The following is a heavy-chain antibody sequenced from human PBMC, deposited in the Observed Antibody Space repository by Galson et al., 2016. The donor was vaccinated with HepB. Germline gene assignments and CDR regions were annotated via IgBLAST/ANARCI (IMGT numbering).Heavy chain of an antibody. CDR1: GGSISGYY. CDR2: IHYTGST. V-gene: IGHV4-59*01. CDR3: ARDRDATTVNWYFDL. J-gene: IGHJ2*01. D-gene: IGHD4-17*01. Sequence: SETLSLTCTVSGGSISGYYWSWIRQPPGKRLEWIGYIHYTGSTKYNPSLKSRVTISVDTSKNQFSLKLSSVTAADTAVDYCARDRDATTVNWYFDLWGRGTLVSVSS.